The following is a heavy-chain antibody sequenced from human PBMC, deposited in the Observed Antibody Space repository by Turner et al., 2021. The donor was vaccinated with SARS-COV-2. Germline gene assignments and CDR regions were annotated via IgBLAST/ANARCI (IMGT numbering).Heavy chain of an antibody. V-gene: IGHV3-7*01. J-gene: IGHJ4*02. D-gene: IGHD1-1*01. CDR3: AIWTSSSENF. Sequence: EVQVVESGGGLVEPGGSLRLSCTASGFMCTTFWVNWVRQAPGKGLEWVANVNQDGGGWGCVDSVKGRFTLSRDNARNSFYLQMNSLRADDTAMYYCAIWTSSSENFWGQGTLVNVSS. CDR2: VNQDGGGW. CDR1: GFMCTTFW.